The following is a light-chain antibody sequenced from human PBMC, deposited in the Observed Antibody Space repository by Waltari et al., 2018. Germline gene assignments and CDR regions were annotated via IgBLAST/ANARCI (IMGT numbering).Light chain of an antibody. J-gene: IGKJ4*01. CDR1: QSVSYY. CDR2: DTS. V-gene: IGKV3-11*01. Sequence: EIVLTQSPATLSLSPGERATLSCRASQSVSYYLAWYQQRPGQAPRLLIYDTSPRATGIPDRFSGSGSETDFTLTISSLEPEDFAVYYCQQRRNWPLTFGGGTKVEIK. CDR3: QQRRNWPLT.